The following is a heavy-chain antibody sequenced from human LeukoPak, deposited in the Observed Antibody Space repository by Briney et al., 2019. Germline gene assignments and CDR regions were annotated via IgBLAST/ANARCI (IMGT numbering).Heavy chain of an antibody. V-gene: IGHV3-15*01. CDR2: IKSKSFDGTI. CDR3: TTDGLRTSWNAFDF. D-gene: IGHD6-13*01. CDR1: GSTFTNAW. Sequence: GGSLRLSCAASGSTFTNAWMSWVRQAPGKGLEWVGRIKSKSFDGTIDYGAPVKGRFIISRDDSKNTLDLQMSSLQIEDTAVYYCTTDGLRTSWNAFDFWGQGMLVIVSS. J-gene: IGHJ4*02.